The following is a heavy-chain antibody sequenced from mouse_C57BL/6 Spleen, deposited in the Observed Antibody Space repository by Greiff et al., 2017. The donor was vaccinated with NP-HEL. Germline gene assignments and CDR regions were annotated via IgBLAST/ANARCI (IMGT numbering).Heavy chain of an antibody. CDR2: IDPSDSYT. V-gene: IGHV1-69*01. CDR1: GYTFTSYW. D-gene: IGHD2-2*01. CDR3: ATIYYGYEDYAMDY. Sequence: QVHVKQPGAELVMPGASVKLSCKASGYTFTSYWMHWVKQRPGQGLEWIGEIDPSDSYTNYNQKFKGKSTLTVDKSSSTAYMQLSSLTSEDSAVYYCATIYYGYEDYAMDYWGQGTLVTVSS. J-gene: IGHJ4*01.